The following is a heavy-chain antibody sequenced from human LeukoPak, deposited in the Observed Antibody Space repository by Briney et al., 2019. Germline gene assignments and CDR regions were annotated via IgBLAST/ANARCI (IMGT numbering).Heavy chain of an antibody. CDR3: AIHSFPVTFTPINWFDP. V-gene: IGHV4-39*01. CDR2: VFYSGST. J-gene: IGHJ5*02. D-gene: IGHD4-17*01. Sequence: PSETLSLTCNVSGGSIRNRAYDWAWISQPPGKGLEWIGSVFYSGSTYSNPSLHSRLTISVDSSKNHFSLRLTSVTAADTAMYYCAIHSFPVTFTPINWFDPWGQGTLVTASS. CDR1: GGSIRNRAYD.